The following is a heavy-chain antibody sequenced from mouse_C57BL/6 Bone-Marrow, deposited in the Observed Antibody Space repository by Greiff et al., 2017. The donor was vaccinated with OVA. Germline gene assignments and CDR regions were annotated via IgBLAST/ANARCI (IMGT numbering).Heavy chain of an antibody. CDR2: IDPSDSYT. Sequence: QVQLQQPGAELVMPGASVKLSCKASGYTFTSYWMHWVKQRPGQGLEWIGEIDPSDSYTNYNQKFKGKSTLTVDKSSSTAYMQLSSLTSEDSAVYYCARSPYDSGNYEGLYFDYWGQGTTLTVSA. CDR1: GYTFTSYW. D-gene: IGHD2-1*01. V-gene: IGHV1-69*01. CDR3: ARSPYDSGNYEGLYFDY. J-gene: IGHJ2*01.